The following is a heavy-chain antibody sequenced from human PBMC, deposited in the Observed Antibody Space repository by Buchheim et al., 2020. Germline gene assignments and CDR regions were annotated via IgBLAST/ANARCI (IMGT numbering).Heavy chain of an antibody. CDR1: GFTFSSYS. CDR3: ARDPYTGSTDYLDY. V-gene: IGHV3-48*01. CDR2: ISTTGDTV. Sequence: EVQLVESGGTLVQPGGSLRLSCAASGFTFSSYSMHWVRQAPGKGLEWVSYISTTGDTVKYADSVKGRSTISRDNAENSLYLQMNSLRAEDTAVYFCARDPYTGSTDYLDYWGQGTL. J-gene: IGHJ4*02. D-gene: IGHD3-10*01.